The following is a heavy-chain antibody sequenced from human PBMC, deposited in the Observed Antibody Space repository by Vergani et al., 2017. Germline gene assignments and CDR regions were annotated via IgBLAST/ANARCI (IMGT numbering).Heavy chain of an antibody. CDR3: ARHSTVEWLVTLGWIDP. D-gene: IGHD6-19*01. V-gene: IGHV4-39*01. CDR1: GASIRSSNYY. J-gene: IGHJ5*02. CDR2: IYYSWST. Sequence: QLQLQESGPGLVKPSATLSLTCSVSGASIRSSNYYWGWIRQPPGKGLEWIASIYYSWSTYYNPSLKSRVTISVDTSKNQFSLKLSSVTAADTAVYFCARHSTVEWLVTLGWIDPWVQGILVTVSS.